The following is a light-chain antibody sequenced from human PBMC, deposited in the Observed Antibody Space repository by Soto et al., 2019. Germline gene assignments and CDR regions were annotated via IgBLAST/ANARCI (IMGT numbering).Light chain of an antibody. J-gene: IGLJ1*01. V-gene: IGLV2-14*01. CDR3: VSYTTSASYV. CDR2: DIN. Sequence: QTVLTQPASVSGCPEQSISICRTGTSSDVGNYIFVSWYRQHPGKAPKLMIYDINNRPSGVSNRFSGSKSGNTASLTISGLQAEDEADYYCVSYTTSASYVFGAGTKVTVL. CDR1: SSDVGNYIF.